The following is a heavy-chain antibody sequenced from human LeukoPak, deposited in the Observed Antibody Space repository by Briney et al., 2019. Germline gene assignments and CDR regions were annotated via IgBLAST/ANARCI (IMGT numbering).Heavy chain of an antibody. Sequence: PGGSLRLSCAESGFTFSSYGMHWVRQAPGKGLEWVAVIWYDGSNKYYADSVKGRFTISRDNSKNTLYLQMNSLRAEDTAVYYCARDGSSGWYWVDYWGQGTLVTVSS. D-gene: IGHD6-19*01. CDR2: IWYDGSNK. CDR3: ARDGSSGWYWVDY. J-gene: IGHJ4*02. CDR1: GFTFSSYG. V-gene: IGHV3-33*01.